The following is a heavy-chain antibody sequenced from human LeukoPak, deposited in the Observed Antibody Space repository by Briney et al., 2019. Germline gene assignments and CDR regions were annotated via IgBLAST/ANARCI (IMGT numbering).Heavy chain of an antibody. Sequence: SETLSLTCTVSGGSISSYYWSWIRQPAGKGLEWIGRIYTSGSTNYNPSLKSRVTMSVDTSKNQFSLKLSSVTAADTAVYYCAREYLSGWYKEYYFDYWGQGTLVTVSS. CDR3: AREYLSGWYKEYYFDY. CDR2: IYTSGST. V-gene: IGHV4-4*07. D-gene: IGHD6-19*01. CDR1: GGSISSYY. J-gene: IGHJ4*02.